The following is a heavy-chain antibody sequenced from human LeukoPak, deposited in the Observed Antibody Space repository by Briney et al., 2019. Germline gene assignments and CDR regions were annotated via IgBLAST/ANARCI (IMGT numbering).Heavy chain of an antibody. Sequence: ASVKVSCKASGYTFTSYAMHWVRQAPGQGLEWMGWINTGNGNTEYSQKFQGRVTITRDTSASTAYMELSSLRSEDTAVYYCARGQRILWFGELFVEDSWGQGTLVTVSS. CDR1: GYTFTSYA. CDR3: ARGQRILWFGELFVEDS. J-gene: IGHJ4*02. D-gene: IGHD3-10*01. CDR2: INTGNGNT. V-gene: IGHV1-3*04.